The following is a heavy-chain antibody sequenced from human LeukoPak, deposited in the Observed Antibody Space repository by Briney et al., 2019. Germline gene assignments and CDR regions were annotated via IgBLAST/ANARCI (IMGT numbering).Heavy chain of an antibody. CDR3: AKDRGTVVRGVRDYYMDV. CDR2: ISSSSSTI. J-gene: IGHJ6*03. V-gene: IGHV3-48*01. Sequence: GGSLRLSCAASGFIFSSYSMNWVRQAPGKGLEWVSYISSSSSTIYYADSVKGRFTISRDNAKNSLYLQMNSLRAEDTAVYYCAKDRGTVVRGVRDYYMDVWGKGTTVTISS. D-gene: IGHD3-10*01. CDR1: GFIFSSYS.